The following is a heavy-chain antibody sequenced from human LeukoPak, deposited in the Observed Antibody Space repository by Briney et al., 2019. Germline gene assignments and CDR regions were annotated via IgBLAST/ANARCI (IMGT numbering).Heavy chain of an antibody. Sequence: PGGSLRLSCAASGFTFSSYAMSWVRQAPGKGLEWVSGISGSGGSTYYADSVKGRFTISRDNSKNTLYLQMNSLRAEDTAVYYCAKVGSSGWTPYDYRGQGTLVTVSS. V-gene: IGHV3-23*01. D-gene: IGHD6-19*01. CDR3: AKVGSSGWTPYDY. CDR1: GFTFSSYA. J-gene: IGHJ4*02. CDR2: ISGSGGST.